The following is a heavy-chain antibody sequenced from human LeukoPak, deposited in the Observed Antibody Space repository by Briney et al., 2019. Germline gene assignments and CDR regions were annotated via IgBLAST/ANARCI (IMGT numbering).Heavy chain of an antibody. CDR3: ARDHSSSGQLFDY. Sequence: GASVKVSCKASGYIFSNYGVSWVRQAPGQGLEWMGWISAYNGGTMSAQKFQGRLTMTTDTSTSTAYMELRSLRSDDTALYYCARDHSSSGQLFDYWGQGTLVTVSS. V-gene: IGHV1-18*01. CDR1: GYIFSNYG. J-gene: IGHJ4*02. D-gene: IGHD6-13*01. CDR2: ISAYNGGT.